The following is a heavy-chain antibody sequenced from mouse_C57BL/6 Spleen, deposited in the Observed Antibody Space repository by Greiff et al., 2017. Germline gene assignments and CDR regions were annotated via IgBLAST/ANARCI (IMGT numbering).Heavy chain of an antibody. V-gene: IGHV1-15*01. J-gene: IGHJ4*01. CDR3: TRSPTRSFYAMDY. CDR1: GYTFTDYE. CDR2: IDPETGGT. Sequence: QVQLQQSGAELVRPGASVTLSCKASGYTFTDYEMHWVKQTPVHGLEWIGAIDPETGGTAYNQKFKGKAILTADKSSSTAYMELRSLTSEDSAVYYCTRSPTRSFYAMDYWGQGTSVTVSS.